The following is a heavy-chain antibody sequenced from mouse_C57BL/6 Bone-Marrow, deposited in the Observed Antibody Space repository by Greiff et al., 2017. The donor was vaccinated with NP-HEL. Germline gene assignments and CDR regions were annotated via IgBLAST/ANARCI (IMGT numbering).Heavy chain of an antibody. CDR2: IFPGSGST. V-gene: IGHV1-56*01. D-gene: IGHD1-1*01. CDR1: GYTFTSYW. CDR3: ARPYGSSTWFAY. J-gene: IGHJ3*01. Sequence: QVQLQQSGPELVRPGASVKISCKAPGYTFTSYWMQWVRQRPGQGLEWIGAIFPGSGSTYYNEKFKGKATLTVDTSSSPSFMQLSSLTSEDSAVYFCARPYGSSTWFAYWGQGTLVTVSA.